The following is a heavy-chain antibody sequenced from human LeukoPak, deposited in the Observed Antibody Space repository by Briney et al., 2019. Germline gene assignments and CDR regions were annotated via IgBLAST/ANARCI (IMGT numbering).Heavy chain of an antibody. D-gene: IGHD6-13*01. J-gene: IGHJ1*01. CDR2: INYGGRA. CDR3: ASGDGGIAAAGTSAEYFQH. Sequence: SETLSLTCAVYGGSFSGFYWTWIRQPPGKGLEWIGEINYGGRANYSPSLKGRVTILIDTSKNQFSLKLSSVTAADTAVYYCASGDGGIAAAGTSAEYFQHWGQGTLVTVSS. CDR1: GGSFSGFY. V-gene: IGHV4-34*01.